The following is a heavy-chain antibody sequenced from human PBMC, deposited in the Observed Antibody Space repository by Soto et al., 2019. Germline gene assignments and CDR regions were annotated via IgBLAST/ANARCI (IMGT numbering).Heavy chain of an antibody. CDR2: IIPILGIA. V-gene: IGHV1-69*02. D-gene: IGHD2-15*01. J-gene: IGHJ3*02. CDR1: GGTFSSYT. Sequence: ASVKVSCKASGGTFSSYTISWVRQAPGQGLEWMGRIIPILGIANYAQKFQDRVTVTADKSTSTAYMELSSLRSEETAVYYCAIPGRYCSGGSCSGGSDAFDIWGQGTMVTVSS. CDR3: AIPGRYCSGGSCSGGSDAFDI.